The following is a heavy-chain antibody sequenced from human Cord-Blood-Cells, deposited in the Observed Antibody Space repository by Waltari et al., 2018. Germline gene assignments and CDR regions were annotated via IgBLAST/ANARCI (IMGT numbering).Heavy chain of an antibody. CDR3: ARGPFAGATKFFDY. CDR1: GGSFSGYY. J-gene: IGHJ4*02. D-gene: IGHD1-26*01. Sequence: QVQLQQWGAGLLKPSETLSLTCAVYGGSFSGYYWSWIRQPPGKGLVWIGEINHSGSTNYNPSLKSRVTISVDTSKNQFSLKLSSVTAADTAVYYCARGPFAGATKFFDYWGQGTLVTVSS. CDR2: INHSGST. V-gene: IGHV4-34*01.